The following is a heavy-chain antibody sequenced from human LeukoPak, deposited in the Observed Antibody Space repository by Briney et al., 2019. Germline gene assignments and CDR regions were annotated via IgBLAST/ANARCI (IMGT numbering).Heavy chain of an antibody. J-gene: IGHJ5*01. CDR1: GYSFTHYW. D-gene: IGHD3-3*01. V-gene: IGHV5-51*01. CDR2: IYPGDSDI. CDR3: ARRITIFGDGNWFDF. Sequence: GESLKISCKGSGYSFTHYWIGWVRQMLGKGLEWMGIIYPGDSDIRYSPSFQGQVTISADKSINTAYLQWSSMTASDTAMYYCARRITIFGDGNWFDFWGQGTLVTVSS.